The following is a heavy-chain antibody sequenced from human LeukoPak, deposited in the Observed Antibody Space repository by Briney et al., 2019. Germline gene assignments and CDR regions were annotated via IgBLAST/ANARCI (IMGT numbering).Heavy chain of an antibody. V-gene: IGHV1-69*02. J-gene: IGHJ4*02. CDR1: GGTFSSYT. CDR3: AAQYSSSSRVYFDY. Sequence: SVKVSCKASGGTFSSYTISWVRQAPGQGLEWMGRIIPILGIANYAQKFQGRVTITADKSTSTAYMELSSLRSEDTAVYYCAAQYSSSSRVYFDYWGQGTLVTVSS. D-gene: IGHD6-6*01. CDR2: IIPILGIA.